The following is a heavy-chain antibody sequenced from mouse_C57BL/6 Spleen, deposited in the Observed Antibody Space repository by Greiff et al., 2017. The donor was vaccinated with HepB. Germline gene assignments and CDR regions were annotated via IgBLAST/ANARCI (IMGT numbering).Heavy chain of an antibody. J-gene: IGHJ1*03. CDR3: ARGGLYDYDGYFDV. V-gene: IGHV3-1*01. CDR1: GYSITSGYD. D-gene: IGHD2-4*01. CDR2: ISYSGST. Sequence: EVHLVESGPGMVKPSQSLSLTCTVTGYSITSGYDWHWIRHFPGNKLEWMGYISYSGSTNYNPSLKSRISITHDTSKHHFFLKLNSVTTEDTATYYCARGGLYDYDGYFDVWGTGTTVTVSS.